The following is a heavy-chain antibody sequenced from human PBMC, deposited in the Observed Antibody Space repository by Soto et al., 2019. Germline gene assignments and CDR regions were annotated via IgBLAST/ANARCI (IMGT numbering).Heavy chain of an antibody. CDR3: AMPYSSSWHNDSLDGFDI. CDR1: VYRMSIDV. D-gene: IGHD6-13*01. V-gene: IGHV1-18*01. CDR2: MSAYDGNT. J-gene: IGHJ3*02. Sequence: TSVKVYCKTAVYRMSIDVISRVRKTTEKGLEWMGWMSAYDGNTNYAQKLQGRVTMPTDTSTSIAYMELRSLRSDDTAVFYCAMPYSSSWHNDSLDGFDICGEGLMVTVYS.